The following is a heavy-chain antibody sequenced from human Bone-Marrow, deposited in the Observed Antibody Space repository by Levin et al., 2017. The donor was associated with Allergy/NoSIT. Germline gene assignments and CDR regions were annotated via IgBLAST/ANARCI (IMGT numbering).Heavy chain of an antibody. J-gene: IGHJ5*02. CDR1: GGSISSSSYY. Sequence: SETLSLTCTVSGGSISSSSYYWGWIRQPPGKGLEWIGSIYYSGSTYYNPSLKSRVTISVDTSKNQFSLKLSSVTAADTAVYYCARGNGCISTSCYGGNWFDPWGQGTLVTVSS. CDR2: IYYSGST. V-gene: IGHV4-39*07. CDR3: ARGNGCISTSCYGGNWFDP. D-gene: IGHD2-2*01.